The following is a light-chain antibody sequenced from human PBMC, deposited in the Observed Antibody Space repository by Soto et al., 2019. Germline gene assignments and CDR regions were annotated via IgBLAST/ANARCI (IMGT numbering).Light chain of an antibody. CDR1: QFINKY. V-gene: IGKV1-39*01. CDR2: AAS. J-gene: IGKJ1*01. Sequence: DIQITQSAYCVEPSVRDRVTITCRASQFINKYLSWYQQKPGKVPKLLINAASTLQSGVPSRFNVSRSGTDFSLAIISLQPEDFATYYCQQNYNPPWTFGQGTKVDIK. CDR3: QQNYNPPWT.